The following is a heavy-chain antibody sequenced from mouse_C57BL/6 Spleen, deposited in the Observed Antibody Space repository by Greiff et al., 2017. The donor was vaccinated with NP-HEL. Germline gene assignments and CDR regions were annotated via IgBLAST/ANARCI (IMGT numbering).Heavy chain of an antibody. CDR1: GYTFTSYW. V-gene: IGHV1-64*01. D-gene: IGHD6-5*01. CDR3: ARRPTLYYYAMDY. CDR2: IHPNSGST. Sequence: QVQLQQPGAELVKPGASVKLSCKASGYTFTSYWMHWVKQRPGQGLEWIGMIHPNSGSTNYNEKFKSKATLTVDKSSSTAYMQLSSLTSEDSAVYYCARRPTLYYYAMDYWGQGTSVTVSS. J-gene: IGHJ4*01.